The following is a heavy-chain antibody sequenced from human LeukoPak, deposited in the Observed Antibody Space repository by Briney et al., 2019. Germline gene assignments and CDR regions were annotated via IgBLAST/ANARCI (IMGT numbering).Heavy chain of an antibody. CDR1: GDSISSGGYY. Sequence: SQTLSLTCTVSGDSISSGGYYWSWIRQHPGKGLEWIGYIYYSGSTYYNPSLKSRVTISVDTSKNQFSLKLSSVTAADTAVYYCARVAGYSSPFAYWGQGTLVAVSS. CDR3: ARVAGYSSPFAY. J-gene: IGHJ4*02. D-gene: IGHD6-13*01. V-gene: IGHV4-31*03. CDR2: IYYSGST.